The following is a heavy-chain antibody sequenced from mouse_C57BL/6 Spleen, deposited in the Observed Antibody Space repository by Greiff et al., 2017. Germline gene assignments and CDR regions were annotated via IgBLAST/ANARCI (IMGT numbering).Heavy chain of an antibody. V-gene: IGHV1-55*01. J-gene: IGHJ2*01. D-gene: IGHD1-1*01. CDR3: ARWSYFYGSSYVDFDD. CDR1: GYTFTSYW. Sequence: QVQLQQPGAELVKPGASVKMSCKASGYTFTSYWITWVKQRPGQGLEWIGDIYPGSGSTNYNEKFKSKATLTVDTSSSTAYMQLSSLTSEDSAVYYWARWSYFYGSSYVDFDDWGQGTTRTVAS. CDR2: IYPGSGST.